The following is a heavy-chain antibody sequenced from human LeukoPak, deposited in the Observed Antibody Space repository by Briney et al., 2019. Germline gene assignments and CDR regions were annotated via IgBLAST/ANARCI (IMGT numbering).Heavy chain of an antibody. V-gene: IGHV3-33*01. Sequence: GRSLRLSCAASGFTFSRFNLHWVRQAPGKGLEWVAVIWHDGSNKYYTDSVKGRFTISRDDPKNTLYLQMNSLKAEDTAVYYCARPDYGASGDYWGQGTLVTVSS. J-gene: IGHJ4*02. CDR2: IWHDGSNK. D-gene: IGHD4-17*01. CDR1: GFTFSRFN. CDR3: ARPDYGASGDY.